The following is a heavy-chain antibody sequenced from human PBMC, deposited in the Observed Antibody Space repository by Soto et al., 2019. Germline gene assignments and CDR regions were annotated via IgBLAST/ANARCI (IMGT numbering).Heavy chain of an antibody. CDR3: AKSAGPTPYYYYGMDV. Sequence: GSLRLSCGASGFTFSSYAMSWVRQAPGKGLEWVSAISGSGGSTYYADSVKGRFTISRDNSKNTLYLQMNSLRAEDTAVYYCAKSAGPTPYYYYGMDVWGQGTTVTVSS. CDR1: GFTFSSYA. V-gene: IGHV3-23*01. CDR2: ISGSGGST. D-gene: IGHD6-19*01. J-gene: IGHJ6*02.